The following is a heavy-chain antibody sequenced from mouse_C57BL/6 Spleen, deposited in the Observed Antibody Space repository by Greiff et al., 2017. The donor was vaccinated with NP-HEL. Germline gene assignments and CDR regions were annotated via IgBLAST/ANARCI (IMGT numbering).Heavy chain of an antibody. J-gene: IGHJ4*01. CDR3: ARKLAVEDAMDY. V-gene: IGHV2-2*01. Sequence: QVQLKQSGPGLVQPSQSLSITCTVSGFSLTSYGVHWVRQSPGKGLEWLGVLRSGGSTDYTEGFIAILRISKDNSKSQVFFKMNSLQAEDTAIYYCARKLAVEDAMDYWGQGTSVTVSS. D-gene: IGHD1-1*02. CDR2: LRSGGST. CDR1: GFSLTSYG.